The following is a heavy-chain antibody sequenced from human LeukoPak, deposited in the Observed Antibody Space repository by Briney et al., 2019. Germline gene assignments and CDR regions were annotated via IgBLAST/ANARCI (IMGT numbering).Heavy chain of an antibody. Sequence: ASVKVSCKASGYTFTSYYMHWVRQAPGQGLEWMGIINPSGGSTSYAQKFQGRVTMTRDTSTSTVYMELSSLRSEDTAVYYCARVAGIAARRNYFDYWGQGTLVTVSS. CDR3: ARVAGIAARRNYFDY. D-gene: IGHD6-6*01. CDR1: GYTFTSYY. J-gene: IGHJ4*02. CDR2: INPSGGST. V-gene: IGHV1-46*01.